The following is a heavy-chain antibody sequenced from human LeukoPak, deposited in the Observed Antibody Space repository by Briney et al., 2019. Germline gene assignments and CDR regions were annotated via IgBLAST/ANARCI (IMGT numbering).Heavy chain of an antibody. CDR2: ISYDGSNK. Sequence: PGGSLRLSCAASGFTFSSYGMHWVRQAPGKGLEWVAVISYDGSNKYYADSVKGRFTISRDNSKNTLYLQMNSLRAEDTAVYYCAKDLSDRVATGEEFDYWGQGTLVTVSS. J-gene: IGHJ4*02. CDR3: AKDLSDRVATGEEFDY. V-gene: IGHV3-30*18. CDR1: GFTFSSYG. D-gene: IGHD5-12*01.